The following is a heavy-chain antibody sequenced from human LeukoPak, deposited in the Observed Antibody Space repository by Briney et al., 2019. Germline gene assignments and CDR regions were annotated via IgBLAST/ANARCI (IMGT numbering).Heavy chain of an antibody. CDR3: ARSIRGVIGYYYYYYMDV. Sequence: GGSLRLSCAASGFTVSSNYMSWVRQAPGKGLERVSVIYSGGSTYYADSVKGRFTISRDNSKNTLYLQMNSLRAEDTAVYYCARSIRGVIGYYYYYYMDVWGKGTTVTISS. CDR2: IYSGGST. V-gene: IGHV3-53*01. J-gene: IGHJ6*03. CDR1: GFTVSSNY. D-gene: IGHD3-10*01.